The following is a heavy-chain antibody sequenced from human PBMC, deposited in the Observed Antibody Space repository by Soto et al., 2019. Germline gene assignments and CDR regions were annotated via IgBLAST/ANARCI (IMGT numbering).Heavy chain of an antibody. J-gene: IGHJ4*02. V-gene: IGHV1-18*01. CDR3: ARGSYGDYKF. CDR1: GYTFSDYG. D-gene: IGHD4-17*01. CDR2: ISAYNGDT. Sequence: QVQLVQSGGEVKMPGASVKVSCKASGYTFSDYGMSWVRQAPGQGLEWMGWISAYNGDTNYAQKFQGRVTTTTDTSTNTAYMELRSLRSDDTAVYYCARGSYGDYKFWGQGTLVTVSS.